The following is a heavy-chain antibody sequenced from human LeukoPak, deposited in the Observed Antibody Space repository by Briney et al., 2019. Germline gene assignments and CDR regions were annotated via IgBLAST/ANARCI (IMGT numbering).Heavy chain of an antibody. CDR1: GGSISSYY. J-gene: IGHJ4*02. CDR2: IYYSGST. CDR3: ARVPIEDSYGLIFDY. V-gene: IGHV4-59*01. D-gene: IGHD5-18*01. Sequence: SETLSLTCTVSGGSISSYYWSWIRQPPGKGLEWIGYIYYSGSTNYNPSLKSRVTISVDTSKNQFSLKLSSVTAADTAVYYCARVPIEDSYGLIFDYWGQGTLVTVSS.